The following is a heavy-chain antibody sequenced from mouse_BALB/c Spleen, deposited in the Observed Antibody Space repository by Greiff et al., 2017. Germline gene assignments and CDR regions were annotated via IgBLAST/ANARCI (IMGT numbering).Heavy chain of an antibody. Sequence: QVQLQQSGAELVRPGVSVKISCKGSGYTFTDYAMHWVKQSHAKSLEWIGVISTYYGDASYNQKFKGKATMTVDKSSSTAYMELARLTSEDSAIYYCASSPYYGSSYTYAMDYWGQGTSVTVSS. CDR2: ISTYYGDA. CDR1: GYTFTDYA. CDR3: ASSPYYGSSYTYAMDY. J-gene: IGHJ4*01. V-gene: IGHV1S137*01. D-gene: IGHD1-1*01.